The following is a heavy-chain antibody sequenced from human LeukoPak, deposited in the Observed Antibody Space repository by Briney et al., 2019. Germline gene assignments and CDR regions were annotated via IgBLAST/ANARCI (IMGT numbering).Heavy chain of an antibody. CDR2: INHSGST. V-gene: IGHV4-34*01. Sequence: SETLSLTCAVYGGSFSGYYWSWTRQPPGKGLEWIGEINHSGSTNYNPSLKSRVTISVDTSKNQFSLKLSSVTAADTAVYYRARRRYFDWLSPFDYWGQGTLVTVSS. CDR3: ARRRYFDWLSPFDY. J-gene: IGHJ4*02. D-gene: IGHD3-9*01. CDR1: GGSFSGYY.